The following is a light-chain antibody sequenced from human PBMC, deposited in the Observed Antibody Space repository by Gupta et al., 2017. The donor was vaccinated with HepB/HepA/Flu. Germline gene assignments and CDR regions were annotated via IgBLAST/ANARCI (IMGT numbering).Light chain of an antibody. J-gene: IGKJ1*01. V-gene: IGKV3-20*01. CDR2: GAS. CDR1: ESVSSSH. Sequence: IVSTQSPGTLSLSPGERATLSGRASESVSSSHLAWYQQKPGQAPRLLIYGASIRATGIPDKFSGSGSGTDFTLTISRLETEDFAVYYCQQYSNSLTTPRTFGQGTKVEIK. CDR3: QQYSNSLTTPRT.